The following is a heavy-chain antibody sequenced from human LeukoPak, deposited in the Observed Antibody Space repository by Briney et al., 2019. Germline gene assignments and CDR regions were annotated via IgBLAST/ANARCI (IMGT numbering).Heavy chain of an antibody. D-gene: IGHD2-2*01. V-gene: IGHV1-69*13. J-gene: IGHJ6*02. CDR2: IIPIFGTA. CDR1: GGTFSSYA. CDR3: ARDLCSSTSCYELGGQFRYYYYGMDV. Sequence: ASVKVSCKASGGTFSSYAISWVRQAPGQGLEWMGGIIPIFGTANYAQKFQGRVTITADESTSTAYMELSSLRSEDTAVCYCARDLCSSTSCYELGGQFRYYYYGMDVWGQGTTVAVSS.